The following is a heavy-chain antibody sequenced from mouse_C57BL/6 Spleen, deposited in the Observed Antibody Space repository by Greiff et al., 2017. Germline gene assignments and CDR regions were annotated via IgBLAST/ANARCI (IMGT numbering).Heavy chain of an antibody. CDR2: IDPSDSYT. Sequence: QVQLQQPGAELVRLGTSVKLSCKASGYTFTSYWLHWVKQRPGQGLEWSGVIDPSDSYTNYNQKFKGKATLTVDTSSSTAYMQLSSLTSEDSAVYYCAREGNYEDYAMDYWGQGTSVTVSS. J-gene: IGHJ4*01. CDR1: GYTFTSYW. D-gene: IGHD2-1*01. CDR3: AREGNYEDYAMDY. V-gene: IGHV1-59*01.